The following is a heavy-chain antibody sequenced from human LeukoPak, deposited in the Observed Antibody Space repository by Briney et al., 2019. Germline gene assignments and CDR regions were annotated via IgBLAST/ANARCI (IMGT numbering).Heavy chain of an antibody. CDR1: GGSISSGGYY. CDR2: IYYSGST. V-gene: IGHV4-31*03. Sequence: SQTLSLTCTVSGGSISSGGYYWSWIRQHPGKGLEWIGYIYYSGSTYYNPSLKSRVTISVDTSKNQFSLKLSSVTAADTAVYYCATSRENYVGAFDIWGQGTMVTVSS. J-gene: IGHJ3*02. CDR3: ATSRENYVGAFDI. D-gene: IGHD1-7*01.